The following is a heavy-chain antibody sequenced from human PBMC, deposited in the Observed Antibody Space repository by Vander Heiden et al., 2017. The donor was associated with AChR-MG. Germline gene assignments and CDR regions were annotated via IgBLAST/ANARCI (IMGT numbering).Heavy chain of an antibody. CDR2: ISGSGSNI. D-gene: IGHD4-17*01. CDR3: ARRGWNDYGGVGDF. J-gene: IGHJ4*02. CDR1: GFTFSDHY. V-gene: IGHV3-11*01. Sequence: QVQLVESGGGLVKPGGSLRLSCAASGFTFSDHYMSWIRPPPGKGLEGVSYISGSGSNIYYADSVKGRFTTSRDSAKTSLYLQMDSLRAEDTAVYYCARRGWNDYGGVGDFWGQGTLVTVSS.